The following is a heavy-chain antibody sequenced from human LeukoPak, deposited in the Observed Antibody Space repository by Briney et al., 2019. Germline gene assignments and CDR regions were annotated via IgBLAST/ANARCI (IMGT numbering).Heavy chain of an antibody. CDR1: GFTFSNFR. CDR2: IWSDGSHK. Sequence: GGSLRLSCVASGFTFSNFRMHWVRQAPGNGLEWVAVIWSDGSHKYYDDSVNGRFTIFRDNSKNTLYLQMNSLRAADTSIYFCAKDANEFGDSYFDSWGLGTLVTVSS. V-gene: IGHV3-33*06. J-gene: IGHJ5*01. D-gene: IGHD3-10*01. CDR3: AKDANEFGDSYFDS.